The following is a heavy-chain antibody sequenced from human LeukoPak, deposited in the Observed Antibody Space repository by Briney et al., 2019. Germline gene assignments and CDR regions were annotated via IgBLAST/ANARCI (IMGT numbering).Heavy chain of an antibody. J-gene: IGHJ4*02. V-gene: IGHV3-11*04. D-gene: IGHD3-22*01. CDR3: APTYYYESSGHQ. CDR2: ISSSGSIT. CDR1: GFTFSDYY. Sequence: GGSLRLSCTASGFTFSDYYMSWIRQAPGKGLEWVSYISSSGSITYYADSVKGRLTISRDNAKNSLYLQMNNLRVEDTAVYYCAPTYYYESSGHQGGQGTLVTVSA.